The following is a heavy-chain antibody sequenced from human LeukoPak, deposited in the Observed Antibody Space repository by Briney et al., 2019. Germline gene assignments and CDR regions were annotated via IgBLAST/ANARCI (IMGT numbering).Heavy chain of an antibody. V-gene: IGHV3-23*01. Sequence: PGGSLRLSCEASGFTFSTHAMNWIRQTPGKGLEWLSVISGDVQTTTYASSVKGRFTISRDNSKNTLYLEMNSLRVEDTPIYYCAKDGYYSSANHFARLHFDLWGRGTRVTVSS. CDR1: GFTFSTHA. CDR3: AKDGYYSSANHFARLHFDL. CDR2: ISGDVQTT. J-gene: IGHJ2*01. D-gene: IGHD3-3*01.